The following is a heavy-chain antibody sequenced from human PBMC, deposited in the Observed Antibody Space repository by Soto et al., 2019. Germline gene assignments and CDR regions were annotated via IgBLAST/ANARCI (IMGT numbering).Heavy chain of an antibody. CDR3: ARHGTGGSTSHYFDY. V-gene: IGHV4-39*01. CDR1: GGTISSRSYY. Sequence: SETLSLTCTVSGGTISSRSYYWGWIRQPPGKGLEWIGSIYYSGSTYYNPSLKSRVTISVDTSKNQFSLKLSSVTAADTAVYHCARHGTGGSTSHYFDYWGQGTLVTVSS. J-gene: IGHJ4*02. CDR2: IYYSGST. D-gene: IGHD2-2*01.